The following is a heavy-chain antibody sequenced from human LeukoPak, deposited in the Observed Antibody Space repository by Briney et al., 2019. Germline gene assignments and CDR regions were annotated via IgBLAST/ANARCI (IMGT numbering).Heavy chain of an antibody. CDR1: GFTFSSYE. V-gene: IGHV3-48*03. CDR2: ISSSGSAI. D-gene: IGHD6-19*01. CDR3: ARGGSLGY. Sequence: GGSLRLSCAASGFTFSSYEMNWVRQAPGKGLEWVSKISSSGSAIYYADSVKGRFTISRDNAKSTLYLQMNSLRVEDTAVYYCARGGSLGYWGQGTLVTVSS. J-gene: IGHJ4*02.